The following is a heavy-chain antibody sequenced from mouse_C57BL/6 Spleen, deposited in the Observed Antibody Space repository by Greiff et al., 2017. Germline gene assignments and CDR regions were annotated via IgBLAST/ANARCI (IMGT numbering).Heavy chain of an antibody. CDR1: GYAFSSSW. Sequence: VQGVESGPELVKPGASVKISCKASGYAFSSSWMNWVKQRPGKGLEWIGRIYPGDGDTNYNGKFKGKATLTADKSSSTAYMQLSSLTSEDSAVYFCAWGNLNYAMDYWGQGTSVTVSS. D-gene: IGHD2-1*01. V-gene: IGHV1-82*01. CDR2: IYPGDGDT. J-gene: IGHJ4*01. CDR3: AWGNLNYAMDY.